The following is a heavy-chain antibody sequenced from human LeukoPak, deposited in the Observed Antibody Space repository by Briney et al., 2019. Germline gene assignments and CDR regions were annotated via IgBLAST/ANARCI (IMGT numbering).Heavy chain of an antibody. V-gene: IGHV1-2*02. D-gene: IGHD3-3*01. Sequence: ASVKVSCKASGYTFTGYYMHWVRHAPGQGLEWMGWINPNSGGTNYAQKFQGRVTMTRDTSISTAYMELSRLRSDDTAVYYCARTEVLRFLEWLSALHFDYWGQGTLVTVSS. CDR1: GYTFTGYY. CDR2: INPNSGGT. CDR3: ARTEVLRFLEWLSALHFDY. J-gene: IGHJ4*02.